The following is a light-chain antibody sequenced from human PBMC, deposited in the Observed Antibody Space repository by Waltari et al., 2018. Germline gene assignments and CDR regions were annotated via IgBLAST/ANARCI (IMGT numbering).Light chain of an antibody. CDR3: LQSTHWPWT. J-gene: IGKJ1*01. CDR1: QRLVHSDGTTY. V-gene: IGKV2-30*02. CDR2: KVS. Sequence: VMTQSPLSLTVTPGQPASISCRSSQRLVHSDGTTYLNWFHQRPGQSPRRLIYKVSNRDSRVPDRFSGSGSGTYFTLEISRVEAEDVGVYYCLQSTHWPWTFGQGTKVEVE.